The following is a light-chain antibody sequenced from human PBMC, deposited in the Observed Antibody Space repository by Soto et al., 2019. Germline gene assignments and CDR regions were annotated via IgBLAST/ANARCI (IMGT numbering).Light chain of an antibody. CDR3: QSYDSSMIGSWV. J-gene: IGLJ3*02. V-gene: IGLV1-40*01. CDR1: SSNIGARYD. Sequence: QSVLTQPPSVSGAPGQRVTISCTGSSSNIGARYDVHWYQQLPGTAPKLLIYDNSNRPSGVPDRFSGSKSGTSASLAITGLQAEDEADYYCQSYDSSMIGSWVFGGGTKLTVL. CDR2: DNS.